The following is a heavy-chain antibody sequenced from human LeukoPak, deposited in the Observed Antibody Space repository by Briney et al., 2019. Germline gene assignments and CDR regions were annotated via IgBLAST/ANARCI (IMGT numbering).Heavy chain of an antibody. J-gene: IGHJ6*03. D-gene: IGHD3-3*02. CDR2: SGST. CDR3: ARAFYPGYYSYMAV. V-gene: IGHV4-59*01. CDR1: GGSFSGYY. Sequence: SETLSLTCAVYGGSFSGYYWSWIRQPPGKGLEWIGYSGSTNYNPSLKSRVTISVDTSKNQFSLKLSSVTAADTAVYYCARAFYPGYYSYMAVWGKGATVTVSS.